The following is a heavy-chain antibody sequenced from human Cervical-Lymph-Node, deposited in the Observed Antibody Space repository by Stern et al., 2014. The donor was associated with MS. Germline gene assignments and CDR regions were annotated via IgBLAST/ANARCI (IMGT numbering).Heavy chain of an antibody. CDR3: ARLSTEDWFDP. CDR1: GRSISSSY. CDR2: IYYSETT. V-gene: IGHV4-59*08. D-gene: IGHD2-2*01. Sequence: QVQLQESGPGLVKPSETLSLTCTVSGRSISSSYWSWIRQPPGKGLEWIGYIYYSETTRYNPPLKSRVTIAVDTSKNQFSLKLSSVTASDTAVYYCARLSTEDWFDPWGQGTLVTVSS. J-gene: IGHJ5*02.